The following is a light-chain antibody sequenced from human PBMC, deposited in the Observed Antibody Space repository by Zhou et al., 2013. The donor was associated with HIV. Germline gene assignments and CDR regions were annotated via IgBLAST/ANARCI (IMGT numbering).Light chain of an antibody. Sequence: DIQLTQSPPFLSASVGDRVTITCRASQRISNYLAWFQQKPREAPKLLIYAASTLHGGVPSKFSGSGSGTEFTLTISSLQPEDFATYYCQQLNSYPLTFGGGTKVEIK. V-gene: IGKV1-9*01. CDR2: AAS. CDR1: QRISNY. J-gene: IGKJ4*01. CDR3: QQLNSYPLT.